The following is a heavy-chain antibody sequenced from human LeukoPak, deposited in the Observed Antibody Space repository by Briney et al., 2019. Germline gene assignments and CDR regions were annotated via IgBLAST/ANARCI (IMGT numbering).Heavy chain of an antibody. Sequence: ASVKVSCKASGYTFTSYAISWVRQAPGQGLEWMGGIIPIFGTANYAQKFQGRVTITADESTSTAYMELSSLRSEDTAVYYCARERSSGWSPFDYWGQGTLVTVSS. V-gene: IGHV1-69*13. CDR1: GYTFTSYA. CDR2: IIPIFGTA. CDR3: ARERSSGWSPFDY. J-gene: IGHJ4*02. D-gene: IGHD6-19*01.